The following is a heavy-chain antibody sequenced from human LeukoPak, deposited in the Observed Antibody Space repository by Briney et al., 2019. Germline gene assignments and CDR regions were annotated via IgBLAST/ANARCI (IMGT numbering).Heavy chain of an antibody. CDR1: GFTFSNHW. CDR2: ISQDGTIT. V-gene: IGHV3-74*01. CDR3: ARDYHYGQTDY. J-gene: IGHJ4*02. Sequence: GGSLRPSCAASGFTFSNHWMHWVRQAPGKGLVWVSTISQDGTITHYADSVKGRFTISRDNARSTLYLQMSSLRAEDTAVYYSARDYHYGQTDYWGQGTLVTVSS. D-gene: IGHD3-10*01.